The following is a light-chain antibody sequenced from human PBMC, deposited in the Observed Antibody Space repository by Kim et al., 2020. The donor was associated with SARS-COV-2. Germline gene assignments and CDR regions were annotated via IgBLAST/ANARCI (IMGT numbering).Light chain of an antibody. CDR2: GKN. CDR1: SLRSYY. Sequence: SSEPTQDPAVSVALGQTVRITCQGDSLRSYYASWYQQKPGQAPVLVIYGKNNRPSGIPDRFSGSSSGNTASLTITGAQAEDEADYYCNSRDSSGKVFGGGTQLTVL. V-gene: IGLV3-19*01. CDR3: NSRDSSGKV. J-gene: IGLJ2*01.